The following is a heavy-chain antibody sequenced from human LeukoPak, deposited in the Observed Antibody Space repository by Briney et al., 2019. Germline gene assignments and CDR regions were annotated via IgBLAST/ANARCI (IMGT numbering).Heavy chain of an antibody. CDR3: ARDAEDYGDYTGFDY. CDR2: IYTSGST. CDR1: GGSISSYY. V-gene: IGHV4-4*07. Sequence: ASETLSLTCTVSGGSISSYYWSWIRQPAGKGLEWIGRIYTSGSTNYNPSLKGRVTMSVDTSKNQFSLKLSSVTAADTAVYYCARDAEDYGDYTGFDYWGQGTLVTVSS. D-gene: IGHD4-17*01. J-gene: IGHJ4*02.